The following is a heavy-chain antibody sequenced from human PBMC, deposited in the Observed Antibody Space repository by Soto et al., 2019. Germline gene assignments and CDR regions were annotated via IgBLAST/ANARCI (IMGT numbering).Heavy chain of an antibody. V-gene: IGHV4-39*01. CDR2: IYYSGST. D-gene: IGHD4-17*01. CDR1: GGSISSSSYY. J-gene: IGHJ4*02. Sequence: QLRLQESGPGLVKPSETLSLTCTVSGGSISSSSYYWGWIRQPPGKGLEWIGSIYYSGSTYYNPSLKSRVTMSVDTSRNQFSLKLSSVTAAGTAVYNCARHQTGTSSGFDYWGQGNRVTVSS. CDR3: ARHQTGTSSGFDY.